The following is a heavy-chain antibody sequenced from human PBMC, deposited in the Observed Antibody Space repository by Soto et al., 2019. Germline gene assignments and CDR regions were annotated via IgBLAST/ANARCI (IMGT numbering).Heavy chain of an antibody. CDR3: ARGSARIFDY. J-gene: IGHJ4*02. Sequence: QVQLQQWGAGLLKPSETLSLTCAVYGGSFSGYYWNWIRQPPGKGLEWIGEINHSGSTNYNPSLNTRLTLSVDTSKNPFSLKLSSVTAPHTSVYYFARGSARIFDYWGQGPLVTVSS. CDR2: INHSGST. V-gene: IGHV4-34*01. CDR1: GGSFSGYY.